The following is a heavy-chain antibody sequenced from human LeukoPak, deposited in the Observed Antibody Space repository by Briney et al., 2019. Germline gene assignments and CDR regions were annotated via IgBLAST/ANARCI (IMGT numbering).Heavy chain of an antibody. CDR1: GFTFSSYG. J-gene: IGHJ6*03. CDR2: IRYDGSNK. Sequence: GGSLSLSCAASGFTFSSYGMHWVRQAPGKGLEWVAFIRYDGSNKYYADSVKGRFTISRDNSKNTLYLQMNSLRAEDTAVYYCARDGYHYYGSGTYFGYYYMDVWGKGTTVTISS. CDR3: ARDGYHYYGSGTYFGYYYMDV. V-gene: IGHV3-30*02. D-gene: IGHD3-10*01.